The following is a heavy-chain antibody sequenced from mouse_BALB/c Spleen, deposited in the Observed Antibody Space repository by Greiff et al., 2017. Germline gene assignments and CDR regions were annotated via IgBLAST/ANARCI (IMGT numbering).Heavy chain of an antibody. CDR3: TCVVY. CDR1: GYTFTSYY. CDR2: INPSNGGT. D-gene: IGHD1-1*02. Sequence: VQLQQPGAELVKPGASVKLSCKASGYTFTSYYMYWVKQRPGQGLEWSGGINPSNGGTNFNEKFKSKTTLTVDKSSSTAYMQVSSLTSEDSAVYYCTCVVYWGQGTTLTVSA. J-gene: IGHJ2*01. V-gene: IGHV1S81*02.